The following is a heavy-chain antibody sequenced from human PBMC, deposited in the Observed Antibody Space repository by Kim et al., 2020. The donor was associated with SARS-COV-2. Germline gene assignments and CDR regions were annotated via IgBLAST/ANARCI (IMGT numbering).Heavy chain of an antibody. D-gene: IGHD3-9*01. CDR1: GFTFSSYG. J-gene: IGHJ4*02. CDR2: IWYDGSNK. CDR3: ARALRYFDWLLDY. Sequence: GSLRLSCAASGFTFSSYGMHWVRQAPGKGLEWVAVIWYDGSNKYYADSVKGRFTISRDNSKNTLYLQMNSLRAEDTAVYYCARALRYFDWLLDYWGQGTLVTVSS. V-gene: IGHV3-33*01.